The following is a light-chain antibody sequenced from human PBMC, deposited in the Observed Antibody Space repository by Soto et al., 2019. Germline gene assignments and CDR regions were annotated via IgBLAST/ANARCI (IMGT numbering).Light chain of an antibody. CDR2: EVS. V-gene: IGLV2-14*01. J-gene: IGLJ1*01. Sequence: QSVLTQPASVSGSPGQSITMSCTGTSSDVGGYNYVSWFQRHPGKAPKLIIYEVSYRPSGVSNRFSGSKSGDTASLTISGLQAEDEADYYCSSFTNTITRYAFGTGTKVTVL. CDR1: SSDVGGYNY. CDR3: SSFTNTITRYA.